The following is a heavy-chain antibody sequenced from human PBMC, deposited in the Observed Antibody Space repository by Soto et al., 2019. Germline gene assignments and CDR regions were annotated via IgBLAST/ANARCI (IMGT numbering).Heavy chain of an antibody. CDR1: GYNFSNYG. J-gene: IGHJ4*02. CDR2: ISTYNGNT. CDR3: ARGGLQGFLWFGKSDY. D-gene: IGHD3-10*01. V-gene: IGHV1-18*01. Sequence: QVQLVQSGAEVKRPGASVKVSCKASGYNFSNYGINWVRQAPGQGLEWMGWISTYNGNTNYAQELQGRFTMTTDTSASTAYMDIRSLRSDDTAVYYCARGGLQGFLWFGKSDYWGQGTLVTVSS.